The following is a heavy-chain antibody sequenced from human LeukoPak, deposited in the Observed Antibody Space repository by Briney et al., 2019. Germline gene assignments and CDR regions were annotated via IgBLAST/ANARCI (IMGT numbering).Heavy chain of an antibody. CDR2: INSDGSIT. CDR1: GFTFTTYW. V-gene: IGHV3-74*01. D-gene: IGHD2-8*01. Sequence: QPGGSLRLSCAASGFTFTTYWMHWVRQAPGKGLVWVSHINSDGSITSYADSVKGRFTISRDNAKNTLYLQMNSLRAEDTAVYYCARDRGMVGQFDPWGQGTLVTVSS. CDR3: ARDRGMVGQFDP. J-gene: IGHJ5*02.